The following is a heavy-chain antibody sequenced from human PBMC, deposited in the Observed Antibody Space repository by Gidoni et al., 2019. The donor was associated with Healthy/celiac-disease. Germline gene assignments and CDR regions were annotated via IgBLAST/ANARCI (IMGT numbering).Heavy chain of an antibody. V-gene: IGHV3-23*01. CDR3: AKHSAPPAPYYMDV. CDR2: ISGSGGST. CDR1: GCTFSSYA. D-gene: IGHD3-10*01. J-gene: IGHJ6*03. Sequence: EVQLLESGGGLVQPGGSLSLSCAASGCTFSSYAMSWFRQSPGKGLGVVSAISGSGGSTYYADSVKGRFTISRYNSKNTLYLQINSLRAEDTAVYYCAKHSAPPAPYYMDVWGKGTTVTVSS.